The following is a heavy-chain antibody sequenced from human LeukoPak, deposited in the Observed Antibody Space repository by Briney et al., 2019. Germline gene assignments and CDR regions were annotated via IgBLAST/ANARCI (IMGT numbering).Heavy chain of an antibody. CDR1: GDSVSNIGTS. Sequence: SQTLSLTCAISGDSVSNIGTSWNWIRQSLSRGLEWLGRTYYRSKWYYDYAVSVKSRITISPDTSKNQFSLHLKSVTPEDTAVYYCARGIAVTFFDYWGQGTLVTVSS. V-gene: IGHV6-1*01. CDR2: TYYRSKWYY. D-gene: IGHD6-19*01. J-gene: IGHJ4*02. CDR3: ARGIAVTFFDY.